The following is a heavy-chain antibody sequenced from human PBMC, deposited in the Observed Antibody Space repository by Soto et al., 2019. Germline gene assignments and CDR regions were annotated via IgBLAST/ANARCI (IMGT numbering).Heavy chain of an antibody. CDR2: ISDDGSNK. CDR3: AKDRIAVAAPGAFDI. CDR1: GFTFSSYG. Sequence: QVQLVESGGGVVQPGRSLRLSCAASGFTFSSYGMHWVRQAPGKGLEWVAVISDDGSNKYYADSVKGRFTISRDNSKNTLYLQMNSLRAEDTAVYYCAKDRIAVAAPGAFDIWGQGTMVTVSS. D-gene: IGHD6-19*01. J-gene: IGHJ3*02. V-gene: IGHV3-30*18.